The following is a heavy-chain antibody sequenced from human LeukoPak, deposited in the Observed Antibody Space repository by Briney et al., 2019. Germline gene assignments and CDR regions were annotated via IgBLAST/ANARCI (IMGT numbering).Heavy chain of an antibody. CDR2: TNHSGST. D-gene: IGHD3-10*01. CDR3: ARGDSGDGSGSYYSFDY. J-gene: IGHJ4*02. Sequence: SETLSLTCAVYGGSSSGYYWSWIRQPPGKGLEWIGETNHSGSTNYNPSLKSRVTISVDTSKNQFSLKLSSVTAADTAVYYCARGDSGDGSGSYYSFDYWGQGTLVTVSS. V-gene: IGHV4-34*01. CDR1: GGSSSGYY.